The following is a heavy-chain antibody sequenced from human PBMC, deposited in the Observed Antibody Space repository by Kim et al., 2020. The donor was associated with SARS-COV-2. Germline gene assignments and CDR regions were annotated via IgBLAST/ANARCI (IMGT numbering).Heavy chain of an antibody. Sequence: GGSLRLSCAASGFTFSSYGMHWVRQAPGKGLEWVAVISYDGSNKYYADSVKGRFTISRDNSKNTLYLQMNSLRAEDTAVYYCAKGKGTHPHFDYWGQGTLVTVSS. V-gene: IGHV3-30*18. CDR3: AKGKGTHPHFDY. CDR1: GFTFSSYG. J-gene: IGHJ4*02. CDR2: ISYDGSNK.